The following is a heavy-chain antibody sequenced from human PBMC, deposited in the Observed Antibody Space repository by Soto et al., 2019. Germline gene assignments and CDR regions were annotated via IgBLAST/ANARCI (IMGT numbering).Heavy chain of an antibody. CDR3: ARDPGSYYDYVWGSYRYTYYFDY. CDR2: IYHSGST. Sequence: QVQLQESGPGLVKPSGTLSLTCAVSGGSISSSNWWSWVRQPPGKGLEWIGEIYHSGSTNYNPSLKGRVTISVDKSKNQFSLKLSSVTAADTAVYYCARDPGSYYDYVWGSYRYTYYFDYWGQGTLVTVSS. V-gene: IGHV4-4*02. D-gene: IGHD3-16*02. CDR1: GGSISSSNW. J-gene: IGHJ4*02.